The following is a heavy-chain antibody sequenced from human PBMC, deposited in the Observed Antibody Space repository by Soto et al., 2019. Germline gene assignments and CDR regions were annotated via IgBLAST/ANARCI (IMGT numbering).Heavy chain of an antibody. J-gene: IGHJ6*02. Sequence: QVQLVQSGAEVKKPGSSVKVSCQSSGGTFSSYAISWVRQAPGQGLEWMGGIIPIPGTANYAQKFQGRVTVTADESPSTAYMELSSMRSEDTAVYYCARSQGSSTSLEIYYYYYYGMDIWGQGTTVTVSS. CDR1: GGTFSSYA. CDR2: IIPIPGTA. V-gene: IGHV1-69*01. CDR3: ARSQGSSTSLEIYYYYYYGMDI. D-gene: IGHD2-2*01.